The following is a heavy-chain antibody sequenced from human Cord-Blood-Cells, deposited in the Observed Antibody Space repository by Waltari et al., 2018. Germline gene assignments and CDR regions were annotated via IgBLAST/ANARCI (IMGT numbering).Heavy chain of an antibody. CDR2: IIPIFGTA. V-gene: IGHV1-69*01. J-gene: IGHJ4*02. CDR1: GGPYSSDA. CDR3: ARELRPYYGTEDDY. Sequence: QVQLVQSGAAVKKPGSSVKVSCKASGGPYSSDAIRRVRQAPGQGLEWMGGIIPIFGTANYAQKFQGRVTITADESTSKAYMELSSLRSEDTAVYYCARELRPYYGTEDDYWGQGTLVTVSS. D-gene: IGHD3-3*01.